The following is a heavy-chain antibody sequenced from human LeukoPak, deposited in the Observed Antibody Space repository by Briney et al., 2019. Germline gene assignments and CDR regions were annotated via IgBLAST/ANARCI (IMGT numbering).Heavy chain of an antibody. J-gene: IGHJ4*02. CDR1: GGSISCGSYY. D-gene: IGHD4-17*01. CDR3: AREFGYAVTSLDY. CDR2: IYTSGST. V-gene: IGHV4-61*02. Sequence: SETLSLTCTVSGGSISCGSYYWSWIRQPAGKGLEWIGRIYTSGSTHYNPSLKSRVTISVDTSKNQFSLKLSSVTAADTAVYYCAREFGYAVTSLDYWGQGTLVTVSS.